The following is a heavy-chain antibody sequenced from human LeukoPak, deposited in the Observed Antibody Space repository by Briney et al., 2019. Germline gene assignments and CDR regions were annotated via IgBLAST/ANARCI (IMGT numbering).Heavy chain of an antibody. J-gene: IGHJ3*02. CDR1: GFTFSSYA. CDR3: ARDLDI. CDR2: ISYDGSNK. Sequence: GRSPRLSCAASGFTFSSYAMHWVRQAPGKGLEWVAVISYDGSNKYYADSVKGRFTISRDNSKNTLYLQMNSLRAEDTAVYYCARDLDIWGQGTMVTVSS. V-gene: IGHV3-30-3*01.